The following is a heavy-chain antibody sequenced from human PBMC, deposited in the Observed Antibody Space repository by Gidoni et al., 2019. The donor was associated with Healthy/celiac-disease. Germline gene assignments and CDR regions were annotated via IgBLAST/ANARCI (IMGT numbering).Heavy chain of an antibody. CDR2: ISGSGGST. CDR1: GFTFSSYA. J-gene: IGHJ3*02. CDR3: AKAMRYDYVWGSYRDAFDI. Sequence: EVQLLESGGGLVQPGGSLRLSCSASGFTFSSYAISWVRQAPRKGLEWVSAISGSGGSTYYAVSVKGRFTISRDNSKNTLYLQMNSLRAEDTAVYYCAKAMRYDYVWGSYRDAFDIWGQGTMVTVSS. V-gene: IGHV3-23*01. D-gene: IGHD3-16*02.